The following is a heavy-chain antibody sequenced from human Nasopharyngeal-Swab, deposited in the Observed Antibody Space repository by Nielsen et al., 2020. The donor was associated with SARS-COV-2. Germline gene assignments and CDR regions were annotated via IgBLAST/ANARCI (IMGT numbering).Heavy chain of an antibody. D-gene: IGHD6-19*01. CDR3: ARAYPARQYSSGWSYNWFDP. V-gene: IGHV1-8*01. Sequence: ASVKFSCKASGYTFTSYDINWVRQATGQGLEWMGWMNPNSGNTGYAQKFQGRVTMTRNTSISTAYMELSSLRSEDTAVYYCARAYPARQYSSGWSYNWFDPWGQGTLVTVSS. CDR1: GYTFTSYD. CDR2: MNPNSGNT. J-gene: IGHJ5*02.